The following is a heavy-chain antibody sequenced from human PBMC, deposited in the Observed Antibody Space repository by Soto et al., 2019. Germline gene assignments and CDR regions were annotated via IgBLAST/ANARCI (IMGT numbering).Heavy chain of an antibody. J-gene: IGHJ3*02. V-gene: IGHV3-33*01. Sequence: GGSLRLSCAASGFTFSSYGMHWVRQAPGKGLEWVAVIWYDGSNKYYADSVKGRFTISRDNSKNTLYLQMNSLRAEDTAVYYCARLEPNLDAFDIWGQGTMVTVSS. CDR3: ARLEPNLDAFDI. CDR2: IWYDGSNK. D-gene: IGHD1-1*01. CDR1: GFTFSSYG.